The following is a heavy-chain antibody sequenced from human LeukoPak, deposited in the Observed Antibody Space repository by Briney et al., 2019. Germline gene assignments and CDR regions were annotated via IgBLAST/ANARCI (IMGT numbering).Heavy chain of an antibody. CDR1: GFTFSSYA. D-gene: IGHD1-26*01. Sequence: GGSLRLSCAASGFTFSSYAMSWVRQAPGKGLEWVSAISGSGGSTYYADSVKGRFTISRDNSKNTLYLQMNSLRAEDTAVYYCAKDRHGGSYLDWFDPWGQGTLVTVSS. J-gene: IGHJ5*02. V-gene: IGHV3-23*01. CDR2: ISGSGGST. CDR3: AKDRHGGSYLDWFDP.